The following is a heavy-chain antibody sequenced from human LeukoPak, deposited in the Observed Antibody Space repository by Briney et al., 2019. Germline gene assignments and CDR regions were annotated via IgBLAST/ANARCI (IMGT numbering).Heavy chain of an antibody. CDR3: ARDGRRNCSTLNCYIFSN. CDR1: GFTFSSFG. D-gene: IGHD2-2*01. V-gene: IGHV3-30*02. Sequence: GGSLRLSCAASGFTFSSFGIHWVRQAQGKGLEWVTFIRYDGNNINYADSVKGRFTISRDNSNNTVHLQMNSLRGEDTAVYYCARDGRRNCSTLNCYIFSNWGQGTLVTVSS. J-gene: IGHJ4*02. CDR2: IRYDGNNI.